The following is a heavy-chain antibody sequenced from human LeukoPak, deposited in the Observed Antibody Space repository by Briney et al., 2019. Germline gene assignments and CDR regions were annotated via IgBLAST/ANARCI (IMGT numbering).Heavy chain of an antibody. J-gene: IGHJ4*02. CDR3: VRIGYGDYYIDY. CDR1: GFTFSDHY. CDR2: TRNKINSYTT. V-gene: IGHV3-72*01. D-gene: IGHD4-17*01. Sequence: GGSLRLSCAASGFTFSDHYMDWVRQAPGKGLVWVGRTRNKINSYTTEYAASVKGRFTISRDDSKNSLNLQMNSLKTEDTAVYYCVRIGYGDYYIDYWGQGTLVTVSS.